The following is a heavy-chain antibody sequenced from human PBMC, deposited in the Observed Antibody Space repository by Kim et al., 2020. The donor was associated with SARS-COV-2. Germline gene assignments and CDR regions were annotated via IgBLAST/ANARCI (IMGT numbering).Heavy chain of an antibody. CDR3: ASARDCSSTSVYIPFDY. CDR2: IIPIFGTA. V-gene: IGHV1-69*01. J-gene: IGHJ4*02. CDR1: SCTFGGFA. Sequence: SFPPSSCTFGGFALRWVRQAPGQGLEWMGGIIPIFGTANYAQKFQGRVTITADESTSTAYMELSSLRSEDTAVYYCASARDCSSTSVYIPFDYWGQETLVTVSS. D-gene: IGHD2-2*02.